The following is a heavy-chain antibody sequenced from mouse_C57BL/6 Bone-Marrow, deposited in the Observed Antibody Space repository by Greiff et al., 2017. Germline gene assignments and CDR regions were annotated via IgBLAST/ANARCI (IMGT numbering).Heavy chain of an antibody. CDR2: IDPETGGT. V-gene: IGHV1-15*01. CDR3: TRSLIYYGYHFAY. CDR1: GYTFTDYE. D-gene: IGHD2-2*01. Sequence: VQLQQSGAELVRPGASVTLSCKASGYTFTDYEMHWVKQTPVHGLEWIGAIDPETGGTAYNQKFKGKAILTADKSSSTAYMELRSLTSEDSAVYYCTRSLIYYGYHFAYWGQGTLVTVSA. J-gene: IGHJ3*01.